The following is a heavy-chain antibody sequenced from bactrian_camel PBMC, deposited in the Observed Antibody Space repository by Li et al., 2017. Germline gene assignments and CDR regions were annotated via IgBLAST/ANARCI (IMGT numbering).Heavy chain of an antibody. CDR1: GFTFRNYD. J-gene: IGHJ4*01. V-gene: IGHV3S1*01. CDR2: ISARATET. D-gene: IGHD6*01. Sequence: HVQLVESGGELVQPGGSLRLSCAASGFTFRNYDMIWVCQALGKGLEWVSGISARATETRYADSVKGRFTISRDNAKNMLYLQLNNLKVEDTAMYYCAEGRTEVPHDCCASKGTQVTVS.